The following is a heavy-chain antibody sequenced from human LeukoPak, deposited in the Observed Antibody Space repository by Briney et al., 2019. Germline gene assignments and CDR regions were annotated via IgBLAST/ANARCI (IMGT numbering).Heavy chain of an antibody. J-gene: IGHJ5*02. CDR3: AGWRYSSTSWRFDP. V-gene: IGHV4-34*01. CDR1: GGSFSGYY. Sequence: SETLSLACAVYGGSFSGYYWSWIRQPPGKGLEWIGEINHSGSTNYNPSLKSRVTISVDTSKNQFSLKLSSVTAADTAVYYCAGWRYSSTSWRFDPWGRGTLVTVSS. CDR2: INHSGST. D-gene: IGHD6-6*01.